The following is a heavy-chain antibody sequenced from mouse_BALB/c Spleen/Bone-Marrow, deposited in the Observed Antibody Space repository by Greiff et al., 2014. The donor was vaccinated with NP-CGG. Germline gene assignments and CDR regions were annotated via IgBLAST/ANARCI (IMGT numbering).Heavy chain of an antibody. CDR3: ARQITTVDYAMDY. D-gene: IGHD1-1*01. Sequence: VKLQESGAELAKPGASVKMSCKASGYTFTSYWMHWVKQRPGQGLEWIGYINPSTGYTEYNQKFKDKATLTADKSSSTAYMQLSSLTSEDSAVYYCARQITTVDYAMDYRGQGTSVTVSS. J-gene: IGHJ4*01. CDR1: GYTFTSYW. CDR2: INPSTGYT. V-gene: IGHV1-7*01.